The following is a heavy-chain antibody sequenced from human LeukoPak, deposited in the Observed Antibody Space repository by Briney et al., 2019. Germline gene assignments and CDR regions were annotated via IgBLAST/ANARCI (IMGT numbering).Heavy chain of an antibody. V-gene: IGHV5-51*01. J-gene: IGHJ3*02. D-gene: IGHD3-16*02. CDR3: ARSRAETVPVWGSYRHHDAFDI. Sequence: GESLKISCKGSGYSFTNYWIGWVRQMPGKGLEWMGIIYPGDSDTTYKPSFQGQVTISADKSISAAYLQWSSLKASDTAMYYCARSRAETVPVWGSYRHHDAFDIWGQGTMVTVSS. CDR1: GYSFTNYW. CDR2: IYPGDSDT.